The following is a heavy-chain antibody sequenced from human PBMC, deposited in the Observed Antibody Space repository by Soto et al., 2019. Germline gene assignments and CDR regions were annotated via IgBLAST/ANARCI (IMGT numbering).Heavy chain of an antibody. CDR2: IIPILGIA. Sequence: QVQLVQSGAEVKKPGSSVKVSCKASGGTFSSYTISWVRQAPGQGLEWMGRIIPILGIANYAQKFQGRVTITVDKSTSTAYMELSSLRSEDTAVYYCAIVGNLGGWFDPWGQGTLVTVSS. J-gene: IGHJ5*02. V-gene: IGHV1-69*02. CDR3: AIVGNLGGWFDP. CDR1: GGTFSSYT. D-gene: IGHD1-1*01.